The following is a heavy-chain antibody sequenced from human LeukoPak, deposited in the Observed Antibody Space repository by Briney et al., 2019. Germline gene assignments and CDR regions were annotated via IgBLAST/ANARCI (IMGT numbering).Heavy chain of an antibody. CDR2: IKQDGSEK. CDR1: EFTFSSYW. Sequence: GGSLRLSCAASEFTFSSYWMSWVRQAPGKGLEGVANIKQDGSEKYYVDSVKGRFTISRDNAKNSLYLQMNSLRAEDTAVYYCTRDYSGSRNYYYYYGMHVWGQGTTVTVSS. D-gene: IGHD3-10*01. J-gene: IGHJ6*02. CDR3: TRDYSGSRNYYYYYGMHV. V-gene: IGHV3-7*01.